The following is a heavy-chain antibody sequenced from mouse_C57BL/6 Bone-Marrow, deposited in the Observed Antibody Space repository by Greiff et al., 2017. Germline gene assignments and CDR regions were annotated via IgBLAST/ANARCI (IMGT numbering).Heavy chain of an antibody. CDR1: GYSITSGYY. CDR2: ISYDGSN. J-gene: IGHJ4*01. CDR3: ARGKTPSY. V-gene: IGHV3-6*01. Sequence: DVQLVESGPGLVKPSQSLSLTCSVTGYSITSGYYWHWLRQFPGNKRELMGYISYDGSNNYNPSLKNRISITRDTSKNQFFLKLNSLTTEDTATYYCARGKTPSYWGQGTSVTVSS. D-gene: IGHD6-1*01.